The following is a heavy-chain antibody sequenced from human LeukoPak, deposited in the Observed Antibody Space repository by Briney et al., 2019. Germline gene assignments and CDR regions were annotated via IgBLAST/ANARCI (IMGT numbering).Heavy chain of an antibody. V-gene: IGHV3-23*01. Sequence: GGSLRLSCAASGFTFSSYAMSWVRQAPGKGLEWVSAISGSGGSTYYADSVKGRFTISRDNSKNTLYPQMNSLRAEDTAVYYCAKDRSNYDFWRDSNFPTYWGQGTLVTVSS. J-gene: IGHJ4*02. CDR2: ISGSGGST. CDR3: AKDRSNYDFWRDSNFPTY. D-gene: IGHD3-3*01. CDR1: GFTFSSYA.